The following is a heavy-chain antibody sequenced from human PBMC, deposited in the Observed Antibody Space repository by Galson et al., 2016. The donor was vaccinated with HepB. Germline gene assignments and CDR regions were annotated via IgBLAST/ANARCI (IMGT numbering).Heavy chain of an antibody. CDR1: GFTFSSYW. CDR2: ISNSGST. V-gene: IGHV4-31*02. CDR3: ARVAAATLGYYYYYGLDV. Sequence: LRLSCAASGFTFSSYWMVWIRQRPGKGLEWIGYISNSGSTHYNPSPKSRLTMSVDTSKNQFSLKLSSVTAADSAVYFCARVAAATLGYYYYYGLDVWGQGTTVTVSS. D-gene: IGHD2-15*01. J-gene: IGHJ6*02.